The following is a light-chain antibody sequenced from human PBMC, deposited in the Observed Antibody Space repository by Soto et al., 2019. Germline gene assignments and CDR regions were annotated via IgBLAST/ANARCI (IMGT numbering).Light chain of an antibody. CDR1: QSIRGY. Sequence: DIQMTQSPSSLPASVGDRVTVTCRASQSIRGYLNWYQHKPGTAPKLLIYDASNLEAGVPSRFRGSGSGTDFTFTISRLQPEDIATYYCQQYENLPTFGQGTRLEIK. CDR3: QQYENLPT. CDR2: DAS. J-gene: IGKJ5*01. V-gene: IGKV1-33*01.